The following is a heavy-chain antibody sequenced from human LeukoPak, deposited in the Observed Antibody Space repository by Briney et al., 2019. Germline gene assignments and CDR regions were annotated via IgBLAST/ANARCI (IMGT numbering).Heavy chain of an antibody. CDR2: IPYDGSNK. V-gene: IGHV3-30-3*01. CDR1: GFTFSSYA. D-gene: IGHD2-2*01. CDR3: ARDLVPGDAFDI. J-gene: IGHJ3*02. Sequence: GGSLRLSCAASGFTFSSYAMHWVRQAPGKGLEWVAVIPYDGSNKYYADSVKGRFTISRDNSKNTLYLQMNSLRAEDTAVYYCARDLVPGDAFDIWGQGTMVTVSS.